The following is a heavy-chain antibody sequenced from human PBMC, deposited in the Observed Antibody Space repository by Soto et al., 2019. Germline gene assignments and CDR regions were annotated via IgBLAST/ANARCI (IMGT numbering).Heavy chain of an antibody. Sequence: EVQLVESGGGLVKPGGSLRLSCAASGFTFTRYSMNWVRQAPGKGLECVSSISSTTNYIYYGDSMKGRFTISRDNAKNSLYLEMNRLRADDTAVYYCARESEDLTSNFDYWGQGTLVTVSS. J-gene: IGHJ4*02. V-gene: IGHV3-21*06. CDR3: ARESEDLTSNFDY. CDR1: GFTFTRYS. CDR2: ISSTTNYI.